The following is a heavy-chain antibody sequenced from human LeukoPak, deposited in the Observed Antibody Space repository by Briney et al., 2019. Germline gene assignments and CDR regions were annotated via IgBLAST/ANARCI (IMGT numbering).Heavy chain of an antibody. D-gene: IGHD2-21*01. V-gene: IGHV1-69*04. CDR1: GGTFSSYA. Sequence: SVKVSCKASGGTFSSYAISWVRQAPGQGLEWMGRIIPILGIANYAQKFQGRVTITADESTSTAYMELSSLRSEDTAVYYCARIGNAGERVYYYMDVWGKGTTVTVSS. J-gene: IGHJ6*03. CDR3: ARIGNAGERVYYYMDV. CDR2: IIPILGIA.